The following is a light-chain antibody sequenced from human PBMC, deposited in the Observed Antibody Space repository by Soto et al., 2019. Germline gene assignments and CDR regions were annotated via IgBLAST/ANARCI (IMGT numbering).Light chain of an antibody. V-gene: IGKV3-11*01. CDR2: DAS. Sequence: EIVLTQSPATLSLSPGERATLSCRASQSVSSYLAWYQQKPGQAPRLLIYDASNRATGIPARCSGSGSGTDFTTTISSIEAEDYAVEYCQQRSSWPPWTFGQGTKVEIK. CDR3: QQRSSWPPWT. J-gene: IGKJ1*01. CDR1: QSVSSY.